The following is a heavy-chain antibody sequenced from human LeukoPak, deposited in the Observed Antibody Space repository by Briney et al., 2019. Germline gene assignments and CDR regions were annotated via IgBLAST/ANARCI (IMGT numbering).Heavy chain of an antibody. V-gene: IGHV1-46*01. CDR1: GYTLTRYY. CDR2: INPSGGST. D-gene: IGHD6-6*01. CDR3: ARDRPLPPYYFDY. Sequence: ASVKGSCKASGYTLTRYYMHWVRQAPGQGLEWMGIINPSGGSTSYAQKFQGRVTMTRDTSISTAYMELSRLRSDDTAVYYCARDRPLPPYYFDYWGQGTLVTVSS. J-gene: IGHJ4*02.